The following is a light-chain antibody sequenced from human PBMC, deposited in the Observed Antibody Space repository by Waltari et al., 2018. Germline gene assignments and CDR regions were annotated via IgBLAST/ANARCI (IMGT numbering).Light chain of an antibody. V-gene: IGKV3-11*01. CDR2: DSS. CDR1: QSVSTD. Sequence: IVLTQSPATLSLSPGERATGSCRASQSVSTDLAWDQQRPGQPPRLLIFDSSSRATGIPARFSCSGSETDFTLTISSLEPEDFAVYYCQQRNKWHLTFGGGSKVEI. CDR3: QQRNKWHLT. J-gene: IGKJ4*01.